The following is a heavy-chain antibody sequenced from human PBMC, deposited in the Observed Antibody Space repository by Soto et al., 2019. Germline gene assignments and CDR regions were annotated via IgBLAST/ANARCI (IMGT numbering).Heavy chain of an antibody. D-gene: IGHD6-13*01. CDR1: GFTFSSYG. J-gene: IGHJ4*02. Sequence: GSLRLSCAASGFTFSSYGMHWVRQAPGKGLEWVAVIWYDGSNKYYADSVKGRFTISRDNSKNTLYLQMNSLRAEDTAVYYCARVRYSSPHFDYWGQGTLVTLSS. V-gene: IGHV3-33*01. CDR2: IWYDGSNK. CDR3: ARVRYSSPHFDY.